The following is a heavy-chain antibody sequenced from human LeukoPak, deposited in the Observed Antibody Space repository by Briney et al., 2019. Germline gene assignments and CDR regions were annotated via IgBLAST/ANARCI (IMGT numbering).Heavy chain of an antibody. V-gene: IGHV3-72*01. J-gene: IGHJ4*02. Sequence: GGSLRLSCAASGFTFSDHYMDWVRQAPGKGLEWVGRSRNKANSYTTEYAASVKGRFTISRDDSKNSLYLQMNSLKTEDTAVYYCARGDSSGYSDYWGQGTLVTVSS. CDR2: SRNKANSYTT. CDR1: GFTFSDHY. D-gene: IGHD3-22*01. CDR3: ARGDSSGYSDY.